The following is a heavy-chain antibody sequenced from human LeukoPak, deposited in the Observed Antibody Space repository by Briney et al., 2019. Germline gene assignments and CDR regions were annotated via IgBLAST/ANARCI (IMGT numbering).Heavy chain of an antibody. CDR1: GGSFSGYY. Sequence: PSETLSLTYAVYGGSFSGYYWSWIRQPPGKGLEWIGEINHSGSTNYNPSLKSRVTISVDTSKNQFSLKLSSVTAADTAVYYCARGKGDIVATIYYYYYMDVWGKGTTVTVSS. CDR2: INHSGST. CDR3: ARGKGDIVATIYYYYYMDV. J-gene: IGHJ6*03. V-gene: IGHV4-34*01. D-gene: IGHD5-12*01.